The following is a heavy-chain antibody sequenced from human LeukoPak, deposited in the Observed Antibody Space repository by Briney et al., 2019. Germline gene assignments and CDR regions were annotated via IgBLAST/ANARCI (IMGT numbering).Heavy chain of an antibody. CDR2: IWDDGSNK. J-gene: IGHJ4*02. D-gene: IGHD2-15*01. CDR3: AKGRGGSSYSTLDS. Sequence: GGSLRLSCAASGLNFNDNDMDWVRQAPGKGLEWVAVIWDDGSNKYYAESVKGRFTISRDSSKNTLYLEMNSLRVEDTAVYYCAKGRGGSSYSTLDSWGQGTLVTVSS. V-gene: IGHV3-33*06. CDR1: GLNFNDND.